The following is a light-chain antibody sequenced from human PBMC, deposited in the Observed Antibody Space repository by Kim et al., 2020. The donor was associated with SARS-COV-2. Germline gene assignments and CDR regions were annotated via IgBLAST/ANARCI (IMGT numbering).Light chain of an antibody. J-gene: IGKJ1*01. Sequence: DIQMTQSPSTLSASVGDRVTITCRASQSISGWLAWYQQRPGKAPKLLISAVSTLESGVPSRFSGSGSGTEFSLTISNLQPDDFATYNCQHYKSNSIHMFGHGTQVGIK. CDR1: QSISGW. CDR2: AVS. V-gene: IGKV1-5*01. CDR3: QHYKSNSIHM.